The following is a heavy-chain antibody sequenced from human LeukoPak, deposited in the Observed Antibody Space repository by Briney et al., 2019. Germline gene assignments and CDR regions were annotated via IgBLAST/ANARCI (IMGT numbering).Heavy chain of an antibody. CDR1: GGSISSYY. Sequence: PSETLSLTCTVSGGSISSYYWSWIRQPPGKGLEWIGYIYYSGSTNYNPSLKSRVTISVDTSKNQFSLKLSSVTAADTAVYYCARYRGGVTDYWGQGTLVTVSS. V-gene: IGHV4-59*01. D-gene: IGHD3-16*01. J-gene: IGHJ4*02. CDR2: IYYSGST. CDR3: ARYRGGVTDY.